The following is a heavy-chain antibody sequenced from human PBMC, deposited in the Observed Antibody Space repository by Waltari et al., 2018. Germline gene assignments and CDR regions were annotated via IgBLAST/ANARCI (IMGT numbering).Heavy chain of an antibody. V-gene: IGHV3-7*01. CDR2: IKQDGSEK. D-gene: IGHD3-22*01. J-gene: IGHJ4*02. CDR3: ARARRYYDSSGYPDY. Sequence: EVQLVESGGGLVQPGGSLRLSCAASGFTFSSYWMSWVRQAPGKGLEWGANIKQDGSEKYYVDSVKGRFTISRDNAKNSLYLQMNSLRAEDTAEYYCARARRYYDSSGYPDYWGQGTLVTVSS. CDR1: GFTFSSYW.